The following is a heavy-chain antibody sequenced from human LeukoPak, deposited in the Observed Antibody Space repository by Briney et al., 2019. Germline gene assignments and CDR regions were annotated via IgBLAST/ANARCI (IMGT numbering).Heavy chain of an antibody. CDR1: GLTVSGDY. CDR2: IYSGCTT. V-gene: IGHV3-66*01. CDR3: ARASSDGIIPAATSFDC. D-gene: IGHD2-2*01. J-gene: IGHJ4*02. Sequence: GGSLRLSCAASGLTVSGDYMSWVRQAPGKGLEWVSVIYSGCTTYYADSVKGRFTISRDNSKNTWYLQMNSLRVEDTAVYYCARASSDGIIPAATSFDCWGQGTLVTVSS.